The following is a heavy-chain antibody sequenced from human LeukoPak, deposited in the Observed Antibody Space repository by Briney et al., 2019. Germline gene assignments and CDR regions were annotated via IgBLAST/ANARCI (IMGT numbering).Heavy chain of an antibody. Sequence: GGSLRLSCAASGFTFSSYWMSWVRQAPGKGLEWVANIKQDGSEKYYVDSVKGRFTISRDNAKNSLYLQMNSLRAEDTAVYYCARRVGNYGGKRIEYYFDYWGQGTLVTVST. J-gene: IGHJ4*02. D-gene: IGHD4-11*01. CDR2: IKQDGSEK. V-gene: IGHV3-7*01. CDR1: GFTFSSYW. CDR3: ARRVGNYGGKRIEYYFDY.